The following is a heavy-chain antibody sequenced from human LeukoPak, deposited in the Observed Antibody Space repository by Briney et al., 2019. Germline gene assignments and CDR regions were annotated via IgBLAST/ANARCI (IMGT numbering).Heavy chain of an antibody. J-gene: IGHJ4*02. D-gene: IGHD3-10*01. CDR3: ARVGRITMVRGVLYYFDY. V-gene: IGHV4-34*01. CDR2: INHSGST. Sequence: SETLSLTCAVYGGSFSGYYWSWIRQPPGKGLEWIGEINHSGSTNYNPSLKSRVTISVDTSKNQFSLKLSSVTAADTAVYYCARVGRITMVRGVLYYFDYWGQGTLVTVFS. CDR1: GGSFSGYY.